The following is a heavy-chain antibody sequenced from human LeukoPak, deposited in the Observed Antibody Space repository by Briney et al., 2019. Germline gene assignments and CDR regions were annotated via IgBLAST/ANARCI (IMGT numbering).Heavy chain of an antibody. D-gene: IGHD6-13*01. Sequence: SETLSLTCTVSGYSISSGYYWGWIRQPPGKGMEWIGSIYHSGSTYYNPSLKSRVTISVDTSKNQFSLKLSSVTAADTAVYYCAGGGSSSWYRRGEYSSWGQGTLVTVSS. CDR1: GYSISSGYY. CDR3: AGGGSSSWYRRGEYSS. CDR2: IYHSGST. V-gene: IGHV4-38-2*02. J-gene: IGHJ5*02.